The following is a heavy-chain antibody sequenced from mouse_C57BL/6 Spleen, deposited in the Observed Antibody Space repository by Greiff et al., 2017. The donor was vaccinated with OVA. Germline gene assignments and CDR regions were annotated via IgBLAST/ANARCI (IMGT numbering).Heavy chain of an antibody. CDR3: ARDYGNYDAMDY. CDR1: GYTFTSYW. Sequence: VKLQQPGAELVRPGSSVKLSCKASGYTFTSYWMHWVKQRPIQGLEWIGNIDPSDSETHYNQKFKDKATLTVDKSSSTAYMQLSSLTSEDSAVYYCARDYGNYDAMDYWGQGTSVTVSS. V-gene: IGHV1-52*01. D-gene: IGHD2-1*01. J-gene: IGHJ4*01. CDR2: IDPSDSET.